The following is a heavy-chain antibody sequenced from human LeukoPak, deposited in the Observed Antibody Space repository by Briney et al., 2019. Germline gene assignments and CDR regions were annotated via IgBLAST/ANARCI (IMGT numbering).Heavy chain of an antibody. CDR3: AKGFIRTTPGLHPHDY. D-gene: IGHD3-10*01. CDR1: GFTFNDYA. V-gene: IGHV3-9*01. J-gene: IGHJ4*02. CDR2: INWSGGTT. Sequence: QTGGSLRLSCAASGFTFNDYAMHWVRQVPGKGLEWVSGINWSGGTTGYADSVKGRFTISRDNAKNSLYLQMNSLRAEDTALYYCAKGFIRTTPGLHPHDYWGQGTLVTVSS.